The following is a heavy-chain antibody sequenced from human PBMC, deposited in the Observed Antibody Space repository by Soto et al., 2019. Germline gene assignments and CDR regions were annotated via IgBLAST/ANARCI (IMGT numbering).Heavy chain of an antibody. CDR1: GGSISSSSYY. CDR3: ARHMRAGSSSWYGWFDP. Sequence: SETLSLTXTVSGGSISSSSYYWGWIRQPPGKGLEWIGSIYYSGSTYYNPSLKSRVTISVDTSKNQFSLKLSSVTAADTAVYYCARHMRAGSSSWYGWFDPWGQGTLVTVSS. J-gene: IGHJ5*02. CDR2: IYYSGST. V-gene: IGHV4-39*01. D-gene: IGHD6-13*01.